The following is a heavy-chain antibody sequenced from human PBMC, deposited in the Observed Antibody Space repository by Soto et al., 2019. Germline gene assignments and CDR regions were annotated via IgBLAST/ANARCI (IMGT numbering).Heavy chain of an antibody. Sequence: GESLKISCQGSGYRFSSYWIAWVRQMPGKGLEWMGIIYPGDSDTIYSPSFQGQVTFSVDKSTSTAYLQWSSLKASDTAMYYCARQGSNGAYYYYGMDVWGQGTTDTVSS. J-gene: IGHJ6*02. CDR3: ARQGSNGAYYYYGMDV. D-gene: IGHD2-8*01. CDR2: IYPGDSDT. V-gene: IGHV5-51*01. CDR1: GYRFSSYW.